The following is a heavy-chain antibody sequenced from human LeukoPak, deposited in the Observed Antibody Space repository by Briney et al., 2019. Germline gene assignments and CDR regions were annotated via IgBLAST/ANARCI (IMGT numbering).Heavy chain of an antibody. Sequence: PSGTLSLTCAVYGGSFSGYYGSWIRQPPGKGLEWIGEINHSGSTNYNPSLKSRVTISVDTSKNQFSLKLSSVTAADTAVYYCARGLRYSSGWYGYWGQGTLVTVSS. J-gene: IGHJ4*02. CDR3: ARGLRYSSGWYGY. V-gene: IGHV4-34*01. D-gene: IGHD6-19*01. CDR1: GGSFSGYY. CDR2: INHSGST.